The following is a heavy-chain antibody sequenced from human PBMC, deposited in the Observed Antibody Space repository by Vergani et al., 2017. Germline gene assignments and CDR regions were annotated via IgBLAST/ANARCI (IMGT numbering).Heavy chain of an antibody. J-gene: IGHJ1*01. CDR1: GFTFSDFS. CDR3: AKSRSSRDLWGEPFQH. CDR2: IGSSGPYI. V-gene: IGHV3-21*06. D-gene: IGHD3-16*01. Sequence: VQLVESGGGLVKPGGSLRLSCAASGFTFSDFSMSWVRQAPGKGLEWVAFIGSSGPYINYADSVKGRFIISRDNTNNSLFLLVRSLRAEDAAVYYCAKSRSSRDLWGEPFQHWGRGALVTVSS.